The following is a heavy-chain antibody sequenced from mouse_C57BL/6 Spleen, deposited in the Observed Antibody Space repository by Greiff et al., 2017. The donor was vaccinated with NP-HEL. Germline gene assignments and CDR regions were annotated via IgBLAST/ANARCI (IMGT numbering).Heavy chain of an antibody. CDR2: INPSNGGT. CDR1: GYTFTSYW. V-gene: IGHV1-53*01. D-gene: IGHD2-1*01. Sequence: VKVVESGTELVKPGASVKLSCKASGYTFTSYWMHWVKQRPGQGLEWIGNINPSNGGTNYNEKFKSKATLTVDKSSSTAYMQLSSLTSEDSAVYYCARIYYGNYVWYFDVWGTGTTVTVSS. CDR3: ARIYYGNYVWYFDV. J-gene: IGHJ1*03.